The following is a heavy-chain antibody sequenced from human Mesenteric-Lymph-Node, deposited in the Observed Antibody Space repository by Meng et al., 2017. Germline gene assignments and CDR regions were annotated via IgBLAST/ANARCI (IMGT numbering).Heavy chain of an antibody. J-gene: IGHJ6*02. CDR1: GFTFSSYE. CDR2: ISSSGSTI. Sequence: GESLKISCAASGFTFSSYEMNWVRQAPGKGLEWVSYISSSGSTIYYADSVKGRFTISRDKAKNSLYLQMKSLRAEDTAVYYCARAEFSCSTSCYVWLSDYYYGMDVWGQGTTVTVSS. CDR3: ARAEFSCSTSCYVWLSDYYYGMDV. V-gene: IGHV3-48*03. D-gene: IGHD2-2*01.